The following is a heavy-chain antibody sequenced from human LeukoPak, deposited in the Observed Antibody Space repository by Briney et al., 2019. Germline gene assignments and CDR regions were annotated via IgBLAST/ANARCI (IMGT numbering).Heavy chain of an antibody. CDR3: ARGGPDYGDYIFN. CDR1: GGSISSYH. Sequence: SETLSLTCTVSGGSISSYHWSWIRQPPGKGLEWIGYISYIGNTNYNPSLKSRVTISIDTPKNQFSLKLTSVTAADTAVYYCARGGPDYGDYIFNWGQGTLVTVSS. CDR2: ISYIGNT. V-gene: IGHV4-59*12. J-gene: IGHJ4*02. D-gene: IGHD4-17*01.